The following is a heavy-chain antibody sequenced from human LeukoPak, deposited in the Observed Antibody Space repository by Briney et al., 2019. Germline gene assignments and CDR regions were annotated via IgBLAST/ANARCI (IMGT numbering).Heavy chain of an antibody. CDR3: VKGRIWAAGIFDY. Sequence: SETLSLTCTVSGGSISNYYWSWIRQAPGRGLEWIGYIYRTGSINYNPNYNPSLKSRVTISVDTSKNQFSLRLSSVTAADTALYHCVKGRIWAAGIFDYWGQGTRVTVSS. J-gene: IGHJ4*02. CDR1: GGSISNYY. D-gene: IGHD6-13*01. CDR2: IYRTGSINYNP. V-gene: IGHV4-59*01.